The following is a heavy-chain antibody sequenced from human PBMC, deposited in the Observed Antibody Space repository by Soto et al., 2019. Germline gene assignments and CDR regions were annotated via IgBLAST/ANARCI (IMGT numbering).Heavy chain of an antibody. V-gene: IGHV1-18*01. CDR1: GYTFTSYG. Sequence: QIQLVQSGAEVKKPGASVKVSCKASGYTFTSYGISWVRQAPGQGLEWMGWISAYNGNTNYAQKLQGRVTMTTDTSTSTAYMDLRSLRSDDTAVYYCARVPGTTAGAYYYGMDVWGQGTTVTVSS. D-gene: IGHD1-1*01. CDR2: ISAYNGNT. CDR3: ARVPGTTAGAYYYGMDV. J-gene: IGHJ6*02.